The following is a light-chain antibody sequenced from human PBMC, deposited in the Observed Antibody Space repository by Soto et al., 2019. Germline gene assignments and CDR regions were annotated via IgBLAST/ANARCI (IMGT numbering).Light chain of an antibody. CDR2: ESS. CDR1: QNVANY. V-gene: IGKV3-11*01. J-gene: IGKJ1*01. Sequence: EILMTQSPATLSLSPGERATLSCRASQNVANYLDWYKQKPGQAPRLLIYESSNRATGIAARFSGSGSGTEFTLTISSLEPEDFEVYYCQQRNNWPQTFGQGTKVDIK. CDR3: QQRNNWPQT.